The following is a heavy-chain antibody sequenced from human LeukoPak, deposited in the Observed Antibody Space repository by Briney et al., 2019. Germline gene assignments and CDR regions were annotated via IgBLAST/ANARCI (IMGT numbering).Heavy chain of an antibody. CDR3: ARAQRGYSCVFDL. J-gene: IGHJ4*02. CDR1: PDSTNYYS. CDR2: IYYNGVT. Sequence: ETLSLTCSVSPDSTNYYSWSWIRHAPLQGLDWIEYIYYNGVTNYNPSVRSRLTISVDTSKNQVSLKLNSVTAADTALYYCARAQRGYSCVFDLWGLGTLATVSS. V-gene: IGHV4-59*13. D-gene: IGHD5-18*01.